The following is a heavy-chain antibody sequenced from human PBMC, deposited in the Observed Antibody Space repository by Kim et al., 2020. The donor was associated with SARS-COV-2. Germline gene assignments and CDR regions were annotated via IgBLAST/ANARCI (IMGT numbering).Heavy chain of an antibody. D-gene: IGHD2-2*01. CDR3: TKGYCTSAACYPKFDT. Sequence: SVKGRFTISRDDSKNTAYLQMNSLTTEDTAVYYCTKGYCTSAACYPKFDTWGQGTLVTVSS. V-gene: IGHV3-73*01. J-gene: IGHJ5*02.